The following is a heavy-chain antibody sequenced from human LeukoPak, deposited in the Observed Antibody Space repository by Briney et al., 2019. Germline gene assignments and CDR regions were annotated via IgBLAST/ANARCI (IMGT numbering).Heavy chain of an antibody. J-gene: IGHJ3*02. V-gene: IGHV3-48*01. Sequence: PGGSLRLSCAASGFTFSSYSMNWVRQAPGKGLEWVSYISSSSSTIYYADSVKGRFTISRDNAKNSLYLQMNSLRAEDTAVYYCASTSWLQSNAFDIWGQGTMVTVSS. CDR2: ISSSSSTI. D-gene: IGHD5-24*01. CDR1: GFTFSSYS. CDR3: ASTSWLQSNAFDI.